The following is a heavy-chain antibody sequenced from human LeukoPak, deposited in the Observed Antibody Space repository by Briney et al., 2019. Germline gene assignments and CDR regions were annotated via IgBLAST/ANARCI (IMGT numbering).Heavy chain of an antibody. J-gene: IGHJ4*02. CDR1: GFTFSSYS. CDR2: ISGSGGST. D-gene: IGHD4-17*01. CDR3: AKDNGDYGRYFDY. V-gene: IGHV3-23*01. Sequence: QPGGSLRLSCAASGFTFSSYSMNWVRQAPGKGLEWVSAISGSGGSTYYADSVKGRFTISRDNSKNTLYLQMNSLRAEDTAVYYCAKDNGDYGRYFDYWGQGTLVTVSS.